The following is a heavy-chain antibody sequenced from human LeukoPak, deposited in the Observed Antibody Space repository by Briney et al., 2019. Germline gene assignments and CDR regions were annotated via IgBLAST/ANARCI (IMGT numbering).Heavy chain of an antibody. Sequence: PSETLSLTCAVYGGSFSGYYWSWIRQPPGKGLEWIGEINHSGSTNYNPSLKSRVTISVDTSKNQFSLKLSSVTAADTAVYYCARQYYYGSGSYYNRKALNLWGRGTLVTVSS. CDR3: ARQYYYGSGSYYNRKALNL. J-gene: IGHJ2*01. CDR2: INHSGST. CDR1: GGSFSGYY. V-gene: IGHV4-34*01. D-gene: IGHD3-10*01.